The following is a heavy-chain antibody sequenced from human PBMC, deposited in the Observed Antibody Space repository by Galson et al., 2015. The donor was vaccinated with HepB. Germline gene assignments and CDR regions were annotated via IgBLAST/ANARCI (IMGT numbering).Heavy chain of an antibody. CDR2: TYYRSKWHN. D-gene: IGHD5-18*01. V-gene: IGHV6-1*01. J-gene: IGHJ6*01. CDR3: ARSVNTTMIKNYYGLGV. Sequence: CAISGDSVARNSAAWNWIRQSPSRGLEWLGRTYYRSKWHNDYAESVKSRITINPDTSKNQFSLQLNSVTPEDTAVYFCARSVNTTMIKNYYGLGVWGRGTKVTV. CDR1: GDSVARNSAA.